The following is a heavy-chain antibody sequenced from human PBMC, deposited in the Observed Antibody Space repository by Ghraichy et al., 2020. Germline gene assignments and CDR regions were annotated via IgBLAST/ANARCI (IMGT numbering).Heavy chain of an antibody. CDR2: MNPNSGNT. CDR3: ARKAPYYDFWSGSGWDLLGVYRYNWFDP. J-gene: IGHJ5*02. CDR1: GYTFTSYD. Sequence: ASVKVSCKASGYTFTSYDINWVRQATGQGLEWMGWMNPNSGNTGYAQKFQGRVTMTRNTSISTAYMELSSLRSEDTAVYYCARKAPYYDFWSGSGWDLLGVYRYNWFDPWGQGTLVTVSS. D-gene: IGHD3-3*01. V-gene: IGHV1-8*01.